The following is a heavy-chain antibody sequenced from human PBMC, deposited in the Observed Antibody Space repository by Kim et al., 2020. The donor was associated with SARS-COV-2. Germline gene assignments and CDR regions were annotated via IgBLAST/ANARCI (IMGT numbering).Heavy chain of an antibody. J-gene: IGHJ4*01. CDR3: ARVRNLRYPGFFDY. V-gene: IGHV1-18*04. D-gene: IGHD4-17*01. CDR1: GYTFTSYG. CDR2: ISAYNGNT. Sequence: ASVKVSCKASGYTFTSYGISWVRQAPGQGLEWMGWISAYNGNTNYAQKLQGRVTMTTDTSTSTAYMELRSLRSDDTAVYYCARVRNLRYPGFFDYWGQGTLVTVSS.